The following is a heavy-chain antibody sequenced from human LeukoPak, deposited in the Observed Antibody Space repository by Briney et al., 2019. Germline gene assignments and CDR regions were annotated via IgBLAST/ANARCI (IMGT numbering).Heavy chain of an antibody. V-gene: IGHV4-34*01. CDR2: INHSGST. J-gene: IGHJ6*03. Sequence: SETLSLTCAVYGGSFSGYYWSWIRQPPGKGLEWIGEINHSGSTNYNPSLKSRVTISVDTSKNQSSLKLSSVTAADTAVYYCAREDSYCSGGSCYSPYYYYMDVWGKGTTVTVSS. CDR3: AREDSYCSGGSCYSPYYYYMDV. D-gene: IGHD2-15*01. CDR1: GGSFSGYY.